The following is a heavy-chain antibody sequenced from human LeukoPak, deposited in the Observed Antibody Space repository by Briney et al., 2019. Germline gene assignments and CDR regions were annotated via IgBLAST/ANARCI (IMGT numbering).Heavy chain of an antibody. J-gene: IGHJ4*02. Sequence: PSETLSLTCTVSGGSIRSYYWGWIRQPAGNGLEWIGRIYTSGSTNYNPSLKSRVTMSVDTSKNQFSLKLSSVTAADTAVYYCARDGNYHYFDYWGQGTLVTVSS. D-gene: IGHD4-11*01. CDR1: GGSIRSYY. CDR3: ARDGNYHYFDY. V-gene: IGHV4-4*07. CDR2: IYTSGST.